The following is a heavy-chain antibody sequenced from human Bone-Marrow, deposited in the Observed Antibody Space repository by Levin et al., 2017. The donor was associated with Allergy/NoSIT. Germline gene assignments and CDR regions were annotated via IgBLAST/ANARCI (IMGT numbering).Heavy chain of an antibody. CDR2: ISWNSGSI. D-gene: IGHD4-17*01. J-gene: IGHJ3*02. Sequence: GGSLRLSCAASGFTFDDYAMHWVRQAPGKGLEWVSGISWNSGSIGYADSVKGRFTISRDNAKNSLYLQMNSLRAEDTALYYCAKDLRRAMTTVTTVAFDIWGQGTMVTVSS. CDR1: GFTFDDYA. CDR3: AKDLRRAMTTVTTVAFDI. V-gene: IGHV3-9*01.